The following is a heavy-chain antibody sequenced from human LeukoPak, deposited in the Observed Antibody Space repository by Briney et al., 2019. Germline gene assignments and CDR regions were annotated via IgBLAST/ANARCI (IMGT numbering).Heavy chain of an antibody. V-gene: IGHV4-30-4*01. Sequence: SETLSLTCTVSGGSITSGEHYWNWIRQPPGKGLEWIGYIYYSGSTYYNPSLKSRVTIPVDTSKHQISLKLSSVTDADTAVYYCARGNCSGGTCYEIDYWGQGTLVTVSS. CDR3: ARGNCSGGTCYEIDY. CDR1: GGSITSGEHY. CDR2: IYYSGST. J-gene: IGHJ4*02. D-gene: IGHD2-15*01.